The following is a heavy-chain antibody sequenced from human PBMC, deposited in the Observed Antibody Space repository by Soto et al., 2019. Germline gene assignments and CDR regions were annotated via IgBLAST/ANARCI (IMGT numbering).Heavy chain of an antibody. CDR3: ARLRFGIVARPRFDYYYGMDV. V-gene: IGHV1-69*01. Sequence: QVQLVQSGAEVKKPGSSVKVSCKASGGTFSSYAISWVRQAPGQGLEWMGGIIPIFGTANYAQKFQGRVTITADESTSTAYMELSSLRSEDTAVYYCARLRFGIVARPRFDYYYGMDVWGQGTTVTVSS. J-gene: IGHJ6*02. CDR2: IIPIFGTA. CDR1: GGTFSSYA. D-gene: IGHD6-6*01.